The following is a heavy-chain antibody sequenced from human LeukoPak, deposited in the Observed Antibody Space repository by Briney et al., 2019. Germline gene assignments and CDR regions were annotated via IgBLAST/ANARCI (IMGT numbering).Heavy chain of an antibody. D-gene: IGHD3-22*01. V-gene: IGHV1-18*01. Sequence: ASVKVSCKASGYTFTSYGISWVRQAPGQGLEWMGWISAYNGNTNYAQNLQGRVTMTTDTSTSTAYMELRSLRSDDTAVYYCARGYYDSSGYPVSPDYWGQGTLVTASS. CDR2: ISAYNGNT. CDR1: GYTFTSYG. CDR3: ARGYYDSSGYPVSPDY. J-gene: IGHJ4*02.